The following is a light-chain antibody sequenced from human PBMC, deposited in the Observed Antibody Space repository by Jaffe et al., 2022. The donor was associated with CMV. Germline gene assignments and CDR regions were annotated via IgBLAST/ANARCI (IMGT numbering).Light chain of an antibody. CDR3: QQTYSTPRT. V-gene: IGKV1-39*01. Sequence: DIQMTQSPSSLSASVGDRVTITCRASQSISSYLNWYQQKPGKAPKLLIYAASSLQSGVPSRFSGSGSGTDFTLTISSLQPGDFATYYCQQTYSTPRTFGQGTKVEVK. CDR2: AAS. J-gene: IGKJ1*01. CDR1: QSISSY.